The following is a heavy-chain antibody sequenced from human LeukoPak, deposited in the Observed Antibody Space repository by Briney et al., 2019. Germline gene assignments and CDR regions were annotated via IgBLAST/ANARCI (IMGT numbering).Heavy chain of an antibody. D-gene: IGHD3-10*01. CDR2: ISSTASSI. J-gene: IGHJ6*02. V-gene: IGHV3-48*04. Sequence: GGSLRLSCAASGFTFSSYSMSWVRQAPGKGLEWVSYISSTASSIYYADSVKGRFTISRDNAKNSLDLQMNSLRVEDTGVYYCARADYYGSPGHFGMDVWGRGTTVTVSS. CDR1: GFTFSSYS. CDR3: ARADYYGSPGHFGMDV.